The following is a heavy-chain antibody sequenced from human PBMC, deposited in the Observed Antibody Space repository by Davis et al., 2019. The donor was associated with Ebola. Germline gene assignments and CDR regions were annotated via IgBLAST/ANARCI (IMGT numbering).Heavy chain of an antibody. V-gene: IGHV4-4*01. CDR2: IYHSGST. CDR1: GFTFSNYAM. CDR3: ARDYYDSNGYLYYFES. Sequence: GSLRLSCAASGFTFSNYAMSWVRQAPGKGLEWIGEIYHSGSTKYNPSLKSRVTISVDKSKNQFSLKLTSVTAADTAMYFYARDYYDSNGYLYYFESWGQGTLVTVSS. D-gene: IGHD3-22*01. J-gene: IGHJ4*02.